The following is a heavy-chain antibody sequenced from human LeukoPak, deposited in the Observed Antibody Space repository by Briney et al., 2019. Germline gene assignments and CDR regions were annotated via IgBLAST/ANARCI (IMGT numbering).Heavy chain of an antibody. Sequence: GGSLRLSCAASGFTFSSYAMNWVRQAPGKGLEWVSVISDNGGSTYYADSVKGRFTISRDNSKNTLYLQMNSLRAEDTAIYYCAKSRGIYDSSGWRTFDYWGQGTLVTVSS. CDR1: GFTFSSYA. CDR2: ISDNGGST. J-gene: IGHJ4*02. V-gene: IGHV3-23*01. D-gene: IGHD6-19*01. CDR3: AKSRGIYDSSGWRTFDY.